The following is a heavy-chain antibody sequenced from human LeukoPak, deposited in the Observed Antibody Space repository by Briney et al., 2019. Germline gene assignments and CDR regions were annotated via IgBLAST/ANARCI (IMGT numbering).Heavy chain of an antibody. Sequence: ASVTVSCKASGYTFTSYGISWVRQAPGQGLEWMGWISAYNGNTNYAQKLQGRVTMTTDTSTSTAYVELSSLRSEDTAVYYCALVDTALGYWGQGTLVTVSS. CDR3: ALVDTALGY. CDR2: ISAYNGNT. D-gene: IGHD5-18*01. V-gene: IGHV1-18*01. CDR1: GYTFTSYG. J-gene: IGHJ4*02.